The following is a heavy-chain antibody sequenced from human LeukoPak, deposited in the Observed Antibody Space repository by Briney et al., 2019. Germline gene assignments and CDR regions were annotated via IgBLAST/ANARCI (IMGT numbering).Heavy chain of an antibody. Sequence: PGGSLRLSCAASGFTFRSFSMNWVRQAPGKGLEWVSAISSSGRYMYYADSVKGRFTISRDNAKNSLYLQMNSLRAEDTAVYYCARSTVVTSYYYYGMDVWGQGTTVTVSS. J-gene: IGHJ6*02. CDR1: GFTFRSFS. V-gene: IGHV3-21*01. CDR3: ARSTVVTSYYYYGMDV. D-gene: IGHD4-23*01. CDR2: ISSSGRYM.